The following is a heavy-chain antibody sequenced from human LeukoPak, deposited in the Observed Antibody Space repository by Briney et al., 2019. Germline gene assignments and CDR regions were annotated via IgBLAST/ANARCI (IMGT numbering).Heavy chain of an antibody. V-gene: IGHV3-21*01. CDR1: GFTFSSYT. D-gene: IGHD3-22*01. CDR3: ARLYDGSAYHADHFDY. Sequence: GGSLRLSCAASGFTFSSYTMNWVRQAPGKGLEWVSSITSSSSYIYYADSVKGRFTISRDNAKNSLYLQMNSLRAEDTAVYYCARLYDGSAYHADHFDYWGQGTLVIVSS. J-gene: IGHJ4*02. CDR2: ITSSSSYI.